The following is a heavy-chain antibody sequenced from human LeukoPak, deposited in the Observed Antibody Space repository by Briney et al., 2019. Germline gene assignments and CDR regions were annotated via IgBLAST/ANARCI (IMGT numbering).Heavy chain of an antibody. J-gene: IGHJ4*02. Sequence: GGSLRLSCAASGFTFSSYGMHWVRQAPGKGLEWVAVISYDGSNKYYADSEKGRFTISRDNSKNTLYLQMNSLRAEDTAVYYCAKDSMVRGENYFDYWGQGTLVTVSS. CDR1: GFTFSSYG. V-gene: IGHV3-30*18. CDR3: AKDSMVRGENYFDY. CDR2: ISYDGSNK. D-gene: IGHD3-10*01.